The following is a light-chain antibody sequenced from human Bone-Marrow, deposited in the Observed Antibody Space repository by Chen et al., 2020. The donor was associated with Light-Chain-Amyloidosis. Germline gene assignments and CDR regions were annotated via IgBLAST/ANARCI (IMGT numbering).Light chain of an antibody. CDR1: ETITNW. J-gene: IGKJ4*01. CDR3: QQRSNWPPLT. Sequence: IQMTQSPSALSASVGDKITITCRASETITNWVAWYQQKPGKAPKLLIYDASTLHSGVPSRFSGSGSGTDFTLTISSLEPEDFAVYYCQQRSNWPPLTFGGGTKVEIK. V-gene: IGKV1-5*01. CDR2: DAS.